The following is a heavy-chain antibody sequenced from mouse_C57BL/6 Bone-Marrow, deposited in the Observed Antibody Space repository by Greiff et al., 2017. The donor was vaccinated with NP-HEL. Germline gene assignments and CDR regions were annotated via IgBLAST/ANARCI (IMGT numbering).Heavy chain of an antibody. CDR2: INPSTGGT. CDR3: ARSTPDYYGSSYFDY. D-gene: IGHD1-1*01. J-gene: IGHJ2*01. Sequence: EVKLQESGPELVKPGASVKISCKASGYSFTGYYMNWVKQSPEKSLEWIGEINPSTGGTTYNQKFKAKATLTVDKSSSPAYMQLKSLTSEDSAVDYCARSTPDYYGSSYFDYWGQGTTLTVSS. CDR1: GYSFTGYY. V-gene: IGHV1-42*01.